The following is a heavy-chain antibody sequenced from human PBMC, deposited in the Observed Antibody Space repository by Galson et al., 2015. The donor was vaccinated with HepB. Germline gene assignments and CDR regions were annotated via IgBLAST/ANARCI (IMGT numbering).Heavy chain of an antibody. Sequence: SLRLSCAASGFTFSSYGMHWVRQAPGKGLEWVAVISYDGSNKYYADSVKGRFTISRDNSKNTLYLQMNSLRAEDTAVYYCAKDSHASGMDVSGQGTTVTVSS. CDR2: ISYDGSNK. CDR1: GFTFSSYG. CDR3: AKDSHASGMDV. V-gene: IGHV3-30*18. J-gene: IGHJ6*02.